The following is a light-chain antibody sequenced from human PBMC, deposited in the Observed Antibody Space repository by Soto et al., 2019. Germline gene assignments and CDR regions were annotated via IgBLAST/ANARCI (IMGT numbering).Light chain of an antibody. CDR1: SSDVGGYDL. CDR2: EGS. V-gene: IGLV2-23*01. J-gene: IGLJ3*02. Sequence: QSVLTQPASVSGSPGQSITISCTGTSSDVGGYDLVSWYQQHPGKAPKLIIYEGSKRPSGISNRFSGSKSGNTASLIISGLQGDDEGDYYCGDYVSSNTLLFGGGTKLTVL. CDR3: GDYVSSNTLL.